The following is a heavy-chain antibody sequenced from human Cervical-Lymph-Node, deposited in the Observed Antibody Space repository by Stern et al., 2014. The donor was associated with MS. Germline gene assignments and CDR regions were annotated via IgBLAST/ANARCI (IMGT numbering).Heavy chain of an antibody. J-gene: IGHJ4*02. V-gene: IGHV3-49*05. D-gene: IGHD6-13*01. CDR1: GFTFGDYA. Sequence: EVQLVESGGGLVKPGRSLRLSCTASGFTFGDYAMSWFRQAPGKGLEWVGFIRSKAYGGTTEYAASVKGRFTISRDDSKSIAYLQMNSLKTDDTAVYYCTREGIAARTDYWGQGTLVTVSS. CDR3: TREGIAARTDY. CDR2: IRSKAYGGTT.